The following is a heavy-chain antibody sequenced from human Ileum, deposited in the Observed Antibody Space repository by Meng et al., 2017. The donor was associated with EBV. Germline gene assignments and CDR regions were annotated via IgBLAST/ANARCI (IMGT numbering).Heavy chain of an antibody. Sequence: SAHRLLKLSLTLHLTVTVLAGAGSSDIYRWGWVRQYPVRGLEWIGPTHGSDINYRPPFQSRVTISIDTAKNQLFLKLTSVTAADTALYYCAYYRVGRGGFGSWGQGTLVTVSS. D-gene: IGHD3-16*01. CDR1: AGAGSSDIYR. J-gene: IGHJ4*02. CDR2: THGSDI. V-gene: IGHV4-61*01. CDR3: AYYRVGRGGFGS.